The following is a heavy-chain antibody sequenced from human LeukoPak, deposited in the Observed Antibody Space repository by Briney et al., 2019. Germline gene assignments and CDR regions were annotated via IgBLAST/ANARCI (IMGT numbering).Heavy chain of an antibody. Sequence: GGSLRLSCAASGFTFSSYAMHWVRQAPGKGLEWVAVISYDGSNKYYADSVKGRFTISRDNSKNTLYLQMNSLRAEDTAVYYCARESPYSGSYYFDYWGQGTLVTVSP. CDR3: ARESPYSGSYYFDY. CDR2: ISYDGSNK. D-gene: IGHD1-26*01. CDR1: GFTFSSYA. J-gene: IGHJ4*02. V-gene: IGHV3-30*04.